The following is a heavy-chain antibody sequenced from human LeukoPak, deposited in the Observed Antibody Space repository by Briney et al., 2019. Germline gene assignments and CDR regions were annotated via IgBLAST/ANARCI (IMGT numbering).Heavy chain of an antibody. Sequence: GGSLRLSCAASGFTFAGYWISWVRQAPGKGLEWVANIKQDASKEYYVDSVKGRFTISRDNAKNSLYLQMNSLRAEDTAVYYCVRDRGRASVDYWGQGTLVTVSS. CDR3: VRDRGRASVDY. J-gene: IGHJ4*02. V-gene: IGHV3-7*01. CDR2: IKQDASKE. D-gene: IGHD1-26*01. CDR1: GFTFAGYW.